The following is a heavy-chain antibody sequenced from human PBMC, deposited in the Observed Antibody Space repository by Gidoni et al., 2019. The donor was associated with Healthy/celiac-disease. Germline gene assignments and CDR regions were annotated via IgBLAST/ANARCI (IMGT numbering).Heavy chain of an antibody. D-gene: IGHD3-22*01. V-gene: IGHV1-46*01. CDR3: ARGGSDYDSSGYYYDMAFDP. CDR2: INPSGGST. J-gene: IGHJ5*02. CDR1: GYSFTSYY. Sequence: QVQLVQSGAEVKKPGASVKVSCKASGYSFTSYYMHWVRQAPGQGLEWMGIINPSGGSTSYAQKFQGRVTMTRDTSTSTVYMELSSLRSEDTAVYYCARGGSDYDSSGYYYDMAFDPWGQGTLVTVSS.